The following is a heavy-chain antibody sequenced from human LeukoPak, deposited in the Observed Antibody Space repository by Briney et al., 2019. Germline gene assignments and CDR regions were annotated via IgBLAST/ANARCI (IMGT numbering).Heavy chain of an antibody. CDR3: AKDLIQTIVGATLDDY. V-gene: IGHV3-23*01. D-gene: IGHD1-26*01. Sequence: GGSLRLSCAASGFTFSSYAMSWVRQAPGKGLEWVSAISGSGGSTYYADSVKGRFTISRDNSKNTLYLKMNSLRAEDTAVYYCAKDLIQTIVGATLDDYWGQGTLVTVSS. CDR2: ISGSGGST. J-gene: IGHJ4*02. CDR1: GFTFSSYA.